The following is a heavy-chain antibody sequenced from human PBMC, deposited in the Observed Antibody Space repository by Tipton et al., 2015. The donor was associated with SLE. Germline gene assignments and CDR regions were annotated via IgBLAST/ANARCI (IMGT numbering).Heavy chain of an antibody. Sequence: TLSLTCTVSGGSTSSYYWSWIRQPAEKGLEWIGRINTSRSTDYNPSLKSRVTMSVDTSKNQFSLKLSSVTAADTAVYYCARDYSVASAGNYFDYWGQGTLVTVSS. J-gene: IGHJ4*02. V-gene: IGHV4-4*07. CDR2: INTSRST. CDR1: GGSTSSYY. CDR3: ARDYSVASAGNYFDY. D-gene: IGHD6-13*01.